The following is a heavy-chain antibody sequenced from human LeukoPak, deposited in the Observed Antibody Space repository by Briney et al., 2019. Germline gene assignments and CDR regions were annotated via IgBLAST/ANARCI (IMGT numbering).Heavy chain of an antibody. CDR1: GGSISSSSYY. Sequence: PSETLSLTCTVSGGSISSSSYYWGWIRQPPGKGLEWIGSIYYSGSTYYNPSLKSRVTISVDTSKNQFSLKLSSVTAADTAVYYCARDLERWYNNWFDPWGQGTLVTVSS. J-gene: IGHJ5*02. V-gene: IGHV4-39*02. D-gene: IGHD6-13*01. CDR2: IYYSGST. CDR3: ARDLERWYNNWFDP.